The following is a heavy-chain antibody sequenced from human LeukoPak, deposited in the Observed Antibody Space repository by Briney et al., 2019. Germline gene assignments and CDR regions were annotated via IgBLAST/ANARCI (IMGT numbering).Heavy chain of an antibody. CDR2: IYSSVST. J-gene: IGHJ4*02. D-gene: IGHD6-13*01. CDR3: ARRTSNWYYFDF. Sequence: SETLSLTCSVSGDSISSSSCWWRWIRQPPGKGLEWIGTIYSSVSTYYNPPLESRVTISVDTSKNQFSLRLTSVTAADTAVYYCARRTSNWYYFDFWGQGTLVTVSS. V-gene: IGHV4-39*01. CDR1: GDSISSSSCW.